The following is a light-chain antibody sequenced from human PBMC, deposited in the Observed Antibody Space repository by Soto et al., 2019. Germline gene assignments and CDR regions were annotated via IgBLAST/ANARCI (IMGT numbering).Light chain of an antibody. Sequence: EIVLTQSPVTLSLSPGEIATLSCRATRSVNNFVAWYQQKPGQSPRLLISGASTRAADFPARFSGSGSGTEFILTISSLQSEDFAFYYCQQYDDWPWTFGQGTKVDIK. CDR1: RSVNNF. CDR3: QQYDDWPWT. V-gene: IGKV3-15*01. CDR2: GAS. J-gene: IGKJ1*01.